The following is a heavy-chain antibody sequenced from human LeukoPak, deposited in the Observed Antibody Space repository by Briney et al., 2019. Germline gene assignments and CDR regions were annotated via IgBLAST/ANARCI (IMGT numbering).Heavy chain of an antibody. CDR2: ISYDGSNK. CDR3: ASSPDYGMDV. V-gene: IGHV3-30*03. J-gene: IGHJ6*02. Sequence: PGRSLRLSCAAFGFTFSSYGMHWVRQAPGKGLEWVAVISYDGSNKYYADSVKGRFTISRDNSKNTLYLQMNSLRAEDTAVYYCASSPDYGMDVWGQGATVTVSS. CDR1: GFTFSSYG.